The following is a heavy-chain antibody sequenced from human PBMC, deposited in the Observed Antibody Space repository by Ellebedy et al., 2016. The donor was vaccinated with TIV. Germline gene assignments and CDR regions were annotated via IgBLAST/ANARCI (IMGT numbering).Heavy chain of an antibody. V-gene: IGHV3-23*01. CDR3: ATGATTGLYYFDS. D-gene: IGHD1-1*01. Sequence: GESLKISXAASGSTFSSYAMSWVRQAPGKGLEWVSAISGSGGSTYSADSVKGRFTISRDNSKNTLYLQMNSLRAEDTAVYYCATGATTGLYYFDSWGQGTLVTVSS. CDR2: ISGSGGST. J-gene: IGHJ4*02. CDR1: GSTFSSYA.